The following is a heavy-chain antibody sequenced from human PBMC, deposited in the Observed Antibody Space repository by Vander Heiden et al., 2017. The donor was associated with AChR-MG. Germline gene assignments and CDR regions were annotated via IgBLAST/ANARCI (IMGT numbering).Heavy chain of an antibody. CDR3: ARAIVGGTGFDY. Sequence: QVQLQESGPGLVKPSQTLSLTCTVSGGSISSGSYYWSWIRQPAGKGLEWIGRIYTSGSTNYNPSLKSRVTISVDTSKNQFSLKLRSVTAADTAVYYCARAIVGGTGFDYWGQGTLVTVSS. CDR2: IYTSGST. V-gene: IGHV4-61*02. D-gene: IGHD1-26*01. J-gene: IGHJ4*02. CDR1: GGSISSGSYY.